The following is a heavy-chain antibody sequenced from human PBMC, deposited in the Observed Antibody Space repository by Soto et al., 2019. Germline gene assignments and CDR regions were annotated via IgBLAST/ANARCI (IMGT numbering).Heavy chain of an antibody. D-gene: IGHD5-12*01. CDR1: GGTFSSYA. Sequence: XAVKDSCKASGGTFSSYASSWVRQAPGQGLEWMGGIIPIFGTANYAQKFQGRVTITAEESTSTAYMELSSLRSEDNAVYYCSRGGRDGYPNTFDYWSQGTLVTVSS. CDR2: IIPIFGTA. J-gene: IGHJ4*02. V-gene: IGHV1-69*13. CDR3: SRGGRDGYPNTFDY.